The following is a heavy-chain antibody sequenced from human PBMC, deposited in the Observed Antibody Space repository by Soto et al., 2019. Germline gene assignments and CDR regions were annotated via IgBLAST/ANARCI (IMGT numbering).Heavy chain of an antibody. Sequence: QVQLQESGPGLVKPSQTLSLTCTVSGGSISSGGYYWSWIRQHPGKGLEWTGYIYYSRSTYYNPSLKSRVTISVDTSKNQFSLKLSSATAADTAVYYCARLLMPDYDILTGPTLDYWGQGTLVTVSS. V-gene: IGHV4-31*03. D-gene: IGHD3-9*01. CDR3: ARLLMPDYDILTGPTLDY. CDR1: GGSISSGGYY. CDR2: IYYSRST. J-gene: IGHJ4*02.